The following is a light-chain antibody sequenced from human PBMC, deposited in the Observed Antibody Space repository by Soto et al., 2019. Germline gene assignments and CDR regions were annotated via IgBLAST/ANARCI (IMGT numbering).Light chain of an antibody. CDR1: SSNFGAGND. CDR3: QSYDSSLRGYV. Sequence: QLVLTQPPSVSGAPGQRVTIFCTGSSSNFGAGNDVQWYQQLPGTAPKLLIFGNNNRPSGVPDRFSGSKSGTSASLAISGLQAEDEADYYCQSYDSSLRGYVFGTGTKLTVL. J-gene: IGLJ1*01. CDR2: GNN. V-gene: IGLV1-40*01.